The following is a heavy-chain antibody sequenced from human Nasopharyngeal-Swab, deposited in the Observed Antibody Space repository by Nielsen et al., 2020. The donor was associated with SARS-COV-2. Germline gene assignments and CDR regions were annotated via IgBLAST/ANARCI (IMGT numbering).Heavy chain of an antibody. Sequence: SETLSLTCTVSGGSISSSSYYWGWIRQPPGKGLEWIASIYYSGSTYYNPSLKSRVTISVDTSKNQFSLKLSSVTAADTAVYYCASITIFGVVYSWGQGTMVTVSS. J-gene: IGHJ3*01. V-gene: IGHV4-39*01. D-gene: IGHD3-3*01. CDR2: IYYSGST. CDR1: GGSISSSSYY. CDR3: ASITIFGVVYS.